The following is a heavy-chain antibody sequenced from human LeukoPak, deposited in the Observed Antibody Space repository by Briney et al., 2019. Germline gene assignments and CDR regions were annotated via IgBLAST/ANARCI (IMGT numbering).Heavy chain of an antibody. V-gene: IGHV4-30-4*01. Sequence: SETLSLTCTVSGGSISSGDYYWSWIRQPPGKGLEWIGYIYYSGSTYYNPSLKSRVTMSVDTSKNQFSLKLSSVTAADTAVYYCAGGRSSNWFDPWGQGTLVTVSS. CDR1: GGSISSGDYY. D-gene: IGHD6-6*01. J-gene: IGHJ5*02. CDR2: IYYSGST. CDR3: AGGRSSNWFDP.